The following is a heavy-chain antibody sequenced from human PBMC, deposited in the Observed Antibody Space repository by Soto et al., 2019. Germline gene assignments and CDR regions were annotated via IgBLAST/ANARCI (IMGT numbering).Heavy chain of an antibody. D-gene: IGHD2-15*01. CDR3: VKGSDVARQELDR. CDR1: GFTFSNFG. V-gene: IGHV3-30*18. Sequence: QVQLVESGGGVVQPGRSPRLSCAASGFTFSNFGMHWVRQAPGKGLEGVAAISSDGGDKYYSHSVKDRFTVSRDNSRNTLFLQMNSLRVEDTAVYYCVKGSDVARQELDRWGQGILVTVSS. J-gene: IGHJ5*02. CDR2: ISSDGGDK.